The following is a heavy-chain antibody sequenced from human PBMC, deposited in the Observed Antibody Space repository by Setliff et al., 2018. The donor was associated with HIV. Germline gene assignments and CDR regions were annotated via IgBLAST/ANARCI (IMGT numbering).Heavy chain of an antibody. V-gene: IGHV1-2*02. CDR2: ISPNSGGT. D-gene: IGHD3-16*01. CDR3: ARDRTAGYHYDYGY. CDR1: GYTFTGYY. J-gene: IGHJ4*02. Sequence: ASVKVSCKASGYTFTGYYMHWVRQAPGQGLEWMGWISPNSGGTNYAQKFQGRVTMTRDTSISTAYMELSRLRSDDTAVYYCARDRTAGYHYDYGYWGQGTLVTVSS.